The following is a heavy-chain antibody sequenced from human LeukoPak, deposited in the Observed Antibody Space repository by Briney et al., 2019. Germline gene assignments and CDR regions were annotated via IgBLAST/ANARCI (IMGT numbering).Heavy chain of an antibody. Sequence: PSETLSLTCTVSGGSLSNYYWSWIRQPPGKGLEWIGCIYYSGSTNYNPSLKSRVTISVDTSKNQFSLKLSSVTAADTAVYYCARGVRGDSSGYYSRRQKDLAFDIWGQGTMVTVSS. CDR1: GGSLSNYY. J-gene: IGHJ3*02. CDR3: ARGVRGDSSGYYSRRQKDLAFDI. D-gene: IGHD3-22*01. V-gene: IGHV4-59*01. CDR2: IYYSGST.